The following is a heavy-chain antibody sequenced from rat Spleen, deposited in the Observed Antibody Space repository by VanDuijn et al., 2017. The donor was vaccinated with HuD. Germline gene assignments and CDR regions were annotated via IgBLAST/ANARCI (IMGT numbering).Heavy chain of an antibody. V-gene: IGHV2-45*01. CDR1: GFSVTSYN. CDR2: IWIGGNT. J-gene: IGHJ2*01. D-gene: IGHD4-2*01. Sequence: QVQLMESGPGLVQPSETLSLTCTVSGFSVTSYNVHWVRQPPGKGLEWMGVIWIGGNTAYNSFFKSRLSISRDTSKSQVFLKMNSLQTEDTATYYCARDRTGPFDYWGQGVKVTVSS. CDR3: ARDRTGPFDY.